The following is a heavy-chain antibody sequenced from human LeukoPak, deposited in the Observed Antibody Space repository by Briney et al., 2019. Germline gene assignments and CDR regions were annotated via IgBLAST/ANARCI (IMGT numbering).Heavy chain of an antibody. CDR2: INHSGST. V-gene: IGHV4-34*01. Sequence: SETLSLTCAVYGGSFSGYYWSWIRQPPGKGLEWIGEINHSGSTNYNPSLKSRVTISVDTSKNQFSLKLSSVTAADTAVYYCARGGKGMFGVPAAPPPKYYFDYWGQGTLVTVSS. CDR3: ARGGKGMFGVPAAPPPKYYFDY. D-gene: IGHD2-2*01. J-gene: IGHJ4*02. CDR1: GGSFSGYY.